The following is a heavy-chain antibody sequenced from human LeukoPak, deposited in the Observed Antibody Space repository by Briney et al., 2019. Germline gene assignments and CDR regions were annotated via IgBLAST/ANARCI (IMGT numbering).Heavy chain of an antibody. D-gene: IGHD2-21*01. CDR1: GFTVSSNY. J-gene: IGHJ5*02. CDR3: ARGVGEFDP. CDR2: ISYDGSNK. V-gene: IGHV3-30*03. Sequence: GGSLRLSCAASGFTVSSNYMSWVRQAPGKGLEWVAVISYDGSNKYYADSVKGRFTISRDNSKNTLYLQMNSLRAEDTAVYYCARGVGEFDPWGQGTLVTVSS.